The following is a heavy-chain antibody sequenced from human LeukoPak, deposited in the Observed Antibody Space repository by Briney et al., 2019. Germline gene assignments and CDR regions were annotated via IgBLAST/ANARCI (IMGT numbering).Heavy chain of an antibody. CDR3: ATPCAGDCYGAFDI. D-gene: IGHD2-21*02. CDR2: INHSGST. Sequence: SETLSLTCAVYGGSFSDYYWTWIRQPPGKGLEWIGEINHSGSTNYNPSLKSRVTISVDTSKNQFSLNLGSVSAADTAVYYCATPCAGDCYGAFDIWGQGTMVTVSS. J-gene: IGHJ3*02. V-gene: IGHV4-34*01. CDR1: GGSFSDYY.